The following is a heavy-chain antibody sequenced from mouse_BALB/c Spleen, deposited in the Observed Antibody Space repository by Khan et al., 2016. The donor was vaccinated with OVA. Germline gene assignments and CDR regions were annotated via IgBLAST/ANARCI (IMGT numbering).Heavy chain of an antibody. CDR2: IDPANGKT. V-gene: IGHV14-3*02. Sequence: EVQLQESGAELVKPGASVKLSCTASGFNIKDTYIHWVNQRPEQGLEWIGRIDPANGKTIYDPKFQGKATIAADTSSNTAYSHLSSLPTEDTVVYYRATSLLLDAIDYWGQGSSVTVSS. CDR1: GFNIKDTY. D-gene: IGHD1-2*01. CDR3: ATSLLLDAIDY. J-gene: IGHJ4*01.